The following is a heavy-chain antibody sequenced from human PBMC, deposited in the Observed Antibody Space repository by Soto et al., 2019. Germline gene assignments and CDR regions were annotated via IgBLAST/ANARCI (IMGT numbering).Heavy chain of an antibody. CDR1: GFTFSSYW. V-gene: IGHV3-7*01. CDR2: IKQDGSEK. D-gene: IGHD6-6*01. J-gene: IGHJ4*02. CDR3: ARVDSSSPDYFDY. Sequence: EVQLVESGGGLVQPGGSLRLSCAASGFTFSSYWMSWVRQAPGKGLEWVANIKQDGSEKYYVDSVKGRFTISRDNAKNSLYLQMNSLRAEDTAVCYCARVDSSSPDYFDYWGQGTLVTVSS.